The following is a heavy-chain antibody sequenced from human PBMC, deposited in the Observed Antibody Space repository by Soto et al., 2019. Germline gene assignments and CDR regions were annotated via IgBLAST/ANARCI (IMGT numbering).Heavy chain of an antibody. CDR1: GYTFTSYD. V-gene: IGHV1-8*01. J-gene: IGHJ5*01. CDR2: MNPSTGNT. CDR3: ARLIGNSWLDS. D-gene: IGHD2-8*01. Sequence: GASVKVSCKSSGYTFTSYDIICVRQATGQGLEWMGWMNPSTGNTDSAEKFQGRLTMTRNTSNNQLSLQLNSVTPDDTAVYYCARLIGNSWLDSWGQGTLVTVSS.